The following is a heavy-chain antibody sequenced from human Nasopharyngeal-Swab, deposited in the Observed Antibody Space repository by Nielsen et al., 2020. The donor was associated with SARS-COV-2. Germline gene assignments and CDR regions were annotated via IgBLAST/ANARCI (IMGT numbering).Heavy chain of an antibody. Sequence: ASVKVSCKTSGYTFSSYGIAWVRQASGQGLEWLGWISPYNDYTHYAQKFQGSVTMTSDTSTSTAYLELRSLTSDDTAVYYCARELGVGLFDYWGQGTLVTVSS. J-gene: IGHJ4*02. CDR3: ARELGVGLFDY. D-gene: IGHD3-16*01. V-gene: IGHV1-18*01. CDR2: ISPYNDYT. CDR1: GYTFSSYG.